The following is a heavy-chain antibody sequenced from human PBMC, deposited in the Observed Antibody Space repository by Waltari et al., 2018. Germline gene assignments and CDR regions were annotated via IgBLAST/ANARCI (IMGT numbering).Heavy chain of an antibody. D-gene: IGHD1-1*01. CDR1: GVSMRAYY. V-gene: IGHV4-59*01. Sequence: QVHLQESGPGLVKPSDTLSLTCSVSGVSMRAYYWIWVRQTPGGGLEWIAYVDLGGRPKYHPSVKTRAAISIDTSRSQISLRLSSMTAADAGFYYCAGDAGTGHDVSWNGKHPEYFQHWGQGSLVTVS. CDR3: AGDAGTGHDVSWNGKHPEYFQH. CDR2: VDLGGRP. J-gene: IGHJ1*01.